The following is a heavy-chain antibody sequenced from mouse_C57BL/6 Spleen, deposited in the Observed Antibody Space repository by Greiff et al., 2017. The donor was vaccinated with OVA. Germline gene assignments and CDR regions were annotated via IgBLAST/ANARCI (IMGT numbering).Heavy chain of an antibody. V-gene: IGHV1-81*01. CDR1: GYTFTSYG. CDR3: ARSELTGTLMDY. CDR2: IYPRSGNT. Sequence: QVQLKQSGAELARPGASVKLSCKASGYTFTSYGISWVKQRTGQGLEWIGEIYPRSGNTYYNEKFKGKATLTADKSSSTAYMELRSLTSEDSAVYFCARSELTGTLMDYWGQGTSVTVSS. J-gene: IGHJ4*01. D-gene: IGHD4-1*01.